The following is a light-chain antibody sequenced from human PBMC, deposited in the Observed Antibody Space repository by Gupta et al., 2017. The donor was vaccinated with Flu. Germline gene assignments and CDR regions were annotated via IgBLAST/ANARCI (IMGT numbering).Light chain of an antibody. CDR3: QQYFNWPPWT. J-gene: IGKJ1*01. Sequence: PGETATLSCRASQNIRTNLAWYQQKAGQAPRLLIHDASRRAADTPGRFSGSGSGTDFTLTITSLQSEDLAVYYCQQYFNWPPWTFGQGTKLEIK. CDR1: QNIRTN. V-gene: IGKV3-15*01. CDR2: DAS.